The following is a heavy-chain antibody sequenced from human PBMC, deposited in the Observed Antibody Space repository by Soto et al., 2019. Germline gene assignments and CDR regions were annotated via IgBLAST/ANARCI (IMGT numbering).Heavy chain of an antibody. J-gene: IGHJ4*02. D-gene: IGHD3-22*01. V-gene: IGHV4-31*03. CDR3: ARAYYDSRGYYYGFDY. Sequence: SETLSLTCTVSGDSISRGGHYWSWILQHPGKGLEWIGYIYYIGSTYYNPSLRSRVTISVDTSKNHFSLNVTSVTAADTAVYYCARAYYDSRGYYYGFDYWGQGTLVTVSS. CDR2: IYYIGST. CDR1: GDSISRGGHY.